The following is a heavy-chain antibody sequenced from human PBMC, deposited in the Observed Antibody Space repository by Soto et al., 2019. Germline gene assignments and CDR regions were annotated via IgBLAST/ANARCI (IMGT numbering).Heavy chain of an antibody. J-gene: IGHJ4*02. CDR3: XKVPWLYGSRSYYTPDY. Sequence: GGSLRLSCTASGFTFSSYAMAWVRQAPGKGLEWVSAIDSSGASPFYADSVKGRLTISRDNSKNMLYLQMNSLRAEDTAIYYCXKVPWLYGSRSYYTPDYWGQGTRVTVSS. D-gene: IGHD3-10*01. V-gene: IGHV3-23*05. CDR1: GFTFSSYA. CDR2: IDSSGASP.